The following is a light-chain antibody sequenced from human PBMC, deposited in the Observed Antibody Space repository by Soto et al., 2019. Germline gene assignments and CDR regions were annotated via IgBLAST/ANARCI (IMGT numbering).Light chain of an antibody. CDR2: DNN. V-gene: IGLV1-51*01. Sequence: QSVLTQPPSVSAASGQKVTISCSGSSSNIGNNDVSWYQHLPGTAPKLLIYDNNKRPSGIPDRFSGSKSGTSATLGITGLQTGDEADYYCGTWDSSLSVWVFGGGTKLTVL. J-gene: IGLJ3*02. CDR3: GTWDSSLSVWV. CDR1: SSNIGNND.